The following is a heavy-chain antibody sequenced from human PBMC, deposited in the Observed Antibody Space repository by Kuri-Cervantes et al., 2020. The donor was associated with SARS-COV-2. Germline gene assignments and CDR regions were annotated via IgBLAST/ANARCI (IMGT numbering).Heavy chain of an antibody. J-gene: IGHJ2*01. CDR1: GFTFSSYS. CDR2: ISSSSSTI. D-gene: IGHD6-19*01. Sequence: GGSLRLSCAASGFTFSSYSMNWVRQAPGKGLEWVSYISSSSSTIYYADSVKGRFTISRDNAKNSLYLQMNSLRDEDTAVYYCERVGPRGTGIAVAGYWYFYLWGRGTLVTVSS. CDR3: ERVGPRGTGIAVAGYWYFYL. V-gene: IGHV3-48*02.